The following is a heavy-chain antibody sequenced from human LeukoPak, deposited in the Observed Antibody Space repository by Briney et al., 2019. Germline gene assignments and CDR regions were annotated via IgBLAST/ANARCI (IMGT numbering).Heavy chain of an antibody. D-gene: IGHD3-10*01. CDR2: IIPILGIA. Sequence: SVKVSCKASGGTFSSYAISWVRQAPGQGLEWMGRIIPILGIANYAQKFQGRVTITADKSTSTAYMELSSLRSEDTAVYYCARDRASWFGESSRDYWGQGTLVTVSS. V-gene: IGHV1-69*04. CDR1: GGTFSSYA. J-gene: IGHJ4*02. CDR3: ARDRASWFGESSRDY.